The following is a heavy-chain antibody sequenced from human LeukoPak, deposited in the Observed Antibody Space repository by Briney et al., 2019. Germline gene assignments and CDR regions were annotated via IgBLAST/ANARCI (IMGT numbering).Heavy chain of an antibody. V-gene: IGHV4-4*07. CDR2: IYRSGST. CDR1: GDPLSGYG. Sequence: SETLSLACRVSGDPLSGYGWSWIRQPAGRGLEWVGRIYRSGSTNYNPSLKSRVTISIDTSMTQFSLNLKSVTAADTGVYYCARVEPTTVFAFYIWGPGTTVTVSS. J-gene: IGHJ3*02. CDR3: ARVEPTTVFAFYI. D-gene: IGHD1-1*01.